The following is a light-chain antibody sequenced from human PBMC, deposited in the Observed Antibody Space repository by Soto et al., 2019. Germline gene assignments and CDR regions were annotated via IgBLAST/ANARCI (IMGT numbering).Light chain of an antibody. V-gene: IGLV2-8*01. Sequence: ALAQPPSASGSPGQSVAISCTGTSSDVGGQNYVSWYQQHPGKAPKLIIYAVTERPSGVPDRFSGSKSGNTASLTVSGLQTEDEADYYCSSHAGNNNYVFGTGTKVTVL. CDR2: AVT. CDR1: SSDVGGQNY. J-gene: IGLJ1*01. CDR3: SSHAGNNNYV.